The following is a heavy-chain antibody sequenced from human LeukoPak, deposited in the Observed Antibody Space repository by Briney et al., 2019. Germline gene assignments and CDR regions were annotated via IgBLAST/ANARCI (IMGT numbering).Heavy chain of an antibody. Sequence: ASVKVSCKASGYTSTGYYMHWVRQAPGQGLEWMGRINPNSGGTNYAQKFQGRVTMTRDTSISTAYMELSRLRSDDTAVYYCASSYCSSTSCYHFDYWGQGTLVTVSS. CDR1: GYTSTGYY. CDR3: ASSYCSSTSCYHFDY. J-gene: IGHJ4*02. D-gene: IGHD2-2*01. CDR2: INPNSGGT. V-gene: IGHV1-2*06.